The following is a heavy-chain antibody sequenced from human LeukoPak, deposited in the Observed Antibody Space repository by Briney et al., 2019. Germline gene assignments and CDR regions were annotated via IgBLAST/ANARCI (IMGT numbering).Heavy chain of an antibody. Sequence: GGSLRLSCAASGFPFSTYAMHWVRQAPGKGLEWVALISDDESNKYYADSVKGRFIISRDNSKNTLYLQMNSLRAEDTAVYYCARDEGGTFDYWGQGTLVTVSS. CDR1: GFPFSTYA. CDR2: ISDDESNK. CDR3: ARDEGGTFDY. V-gene: IGHV3-30-3*01. J-gene: IGHJ4*02. D-gene: IGHD2-15*01.